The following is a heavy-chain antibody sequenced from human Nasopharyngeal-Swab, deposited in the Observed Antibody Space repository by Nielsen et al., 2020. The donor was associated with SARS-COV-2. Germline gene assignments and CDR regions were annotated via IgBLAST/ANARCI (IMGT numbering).Heavy chain of an antibody. D-gene: IGHD2-2*01. CDR2: IWYDGSNK. Sequence: SPNISCAASGFPFSGYGMHWVRQAPGKGLGWMAVIWYDGSNKYYADSMKGRFTISRDNSKNPLYLQMNSQSAEDTAVYYCARDRCSRTSCYYYYYMDVWGKGTTVTVSS. J-gene: IGHJ6*03. CDR1: GFPFSGYG. CDR3: ARDRCSRTSCYYYYYMDV. V-gene: IGHV3-33*01.